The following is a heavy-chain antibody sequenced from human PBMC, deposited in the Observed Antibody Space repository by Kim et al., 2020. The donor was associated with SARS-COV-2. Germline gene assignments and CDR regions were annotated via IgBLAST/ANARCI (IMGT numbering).Heavy chain of an antibody. CDR1: GFTFSSYE. V-gene: IGHV3-48*03. J-gene: IGHJ6*02. D-gene: IGHD5-18*01. CDR2: ISSSGSTI. Sequence: GGSLRLSCAASGFTFSSYEMNWVRQAPGKGLEWVSYISSSGSTIYYADSVKGRFTISRDNAKNSLYLQMNSLRAEDTAVYYCARELRQLWLRYYYYYGMDVWGQGTTVTVSS. CDR3: ARELRQLWLRYYYYYGMDV.